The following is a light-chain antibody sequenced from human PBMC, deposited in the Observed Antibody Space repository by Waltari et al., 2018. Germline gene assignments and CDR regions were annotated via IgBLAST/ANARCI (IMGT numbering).Light chain of an antibody. CDR1: SSDVGGFTA. CDR3: SSYTTSNTYV. Sequence: QSALTQPASVSGSPGQSITISCTGTSSDVGGFTAVSWYRQHPDKAPKLMIYGVTARPSGVSNRFSGSKSGNTAALTISGLQAEDEADYFCSSYTTSNTYVFGTGTRVAVL. CDR2: GVT. V-gene: IGLV2-14*01. J-gene: IGLJ1*01.